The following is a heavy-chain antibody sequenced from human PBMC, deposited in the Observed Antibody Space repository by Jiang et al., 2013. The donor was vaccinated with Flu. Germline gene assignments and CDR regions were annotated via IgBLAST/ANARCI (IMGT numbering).Heavy chain of an antibody. V-gene: IGHV4-59*01. D-gene: IGHD3-10*01. CDR2: IYRSGST. Sequence: GPGLVKPSETLSLTCSVSGVSTNTYYWSWIRQSPGKGLEWIGYIYRSGSTYYNPSLESRVTVSLDTSKNQVSLSLTSVTAADTAVYYCARMVRGPGSDYFDYWGQGTLVTVSS. J-gene: IGHJ4*02. CDR1: GVSTNTYY. CDR3: ARMVRGPGSDYFDY.